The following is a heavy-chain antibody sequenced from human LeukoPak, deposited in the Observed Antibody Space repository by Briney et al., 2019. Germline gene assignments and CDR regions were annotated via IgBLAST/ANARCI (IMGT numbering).Heavy chain of an antibody. V-gene: IGHV3-23*01. Sequence: GSLRLSCAASGFTFSSYAMSWVRQAPGKGLEWVSAISGSGDITYYADSVKGRFTISRDNSKNTLYLQMNSLRAEDTAVYYCAKGMSTSWRTFDYWGQGTLVTVSS. CDR3: AKGMSTSWRTFDY. CDR2: ISGSGDIT. D-gene: IGHD6-13*01. CDR1: GFTFSSYA. J-gene: IGHJ4*02.